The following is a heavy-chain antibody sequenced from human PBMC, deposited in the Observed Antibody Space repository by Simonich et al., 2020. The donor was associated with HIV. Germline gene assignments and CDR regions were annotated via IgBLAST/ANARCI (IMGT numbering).Heavy chain of an antibody. Sequence: QVTLKESGPALVKPTQTLTLTCTFSWFSLSTSGMRVSWIRQPTGKVLEWLARIDWDDEKFYSTALKTRLTISKDTSKNQVVLTMTNMDPVDTATYYCARTPIILGIIVAFDIWGQGTMVTVSS. D-gene: IGHD1-26*01. CDR1: WFSLSTSGMR. J-gene: IGHJ3*02. CDR3: ARTPIILGIIVAFDI. CDR2: IDWDDEK. V-gene: IGHV2-70*04.